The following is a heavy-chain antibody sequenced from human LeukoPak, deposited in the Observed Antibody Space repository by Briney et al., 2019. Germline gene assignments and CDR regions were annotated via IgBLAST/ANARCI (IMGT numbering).Heavy chain of an antibody. J-gene: IGHJ4*02. Sequence: PGGSLRLSCAGSGFTVGNNYMNWVRQAPGKGLEWVSLIFSHGETSYADSVKGRFTISRDNSKNTLYLQMNGLRVEDTAVYYCARDPPAVSINTYAWGQGTLVTVSS. CDR3: ARDPPAVSINTYA. V-gene: IGHV3-66*01. D-gene: IGHD2-8*01. CDR1: GFTVGNNY. CDR2: IFSHGET.